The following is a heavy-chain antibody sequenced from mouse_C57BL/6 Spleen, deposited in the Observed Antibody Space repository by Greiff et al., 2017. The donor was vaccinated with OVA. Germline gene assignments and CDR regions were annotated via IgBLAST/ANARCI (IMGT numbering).Heavy chain of an antibody. CDR3: ARRGTTVVGWYFDV. V-gene: IGHV1-81*01. D-gene: IGHD1-1*01. CDR2: IYPRSGNT. Sequence: VKLQESGAELARPGASVKLSCKASGYTFTSYGISWVKQRTGQGLEWIGEIYPRSGNTYYNEKFKGKATLTADKSSSTAYMELRSLTSEDSAVYFCARRGTTVVGWYFDVWGTGTTVTVSS. J-gene: IGHJ1*03. CDR1: GYTFTSYG.